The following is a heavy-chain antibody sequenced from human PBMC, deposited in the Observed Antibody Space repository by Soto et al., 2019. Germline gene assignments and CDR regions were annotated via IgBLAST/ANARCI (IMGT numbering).Heavy chain of an antibody. Sequence: GGSLRLSCAASGFTFDDYAMHWVRQAPGKGLEWVSGISWNSGSIGYADSVKGRFTISRDNAKNSLYLQMNSLRAEDTALYYCANDIGGSYCLDYWGQGTLVTVSS. J-gene: IGHJ4*02. CDR1: GFTFDDYA. CDR2: ISWNSGSI. CDR3: ANDIGGSYCLDY. V-gene: IGHV3-9*01. D-gene: IGHD1-26*01.